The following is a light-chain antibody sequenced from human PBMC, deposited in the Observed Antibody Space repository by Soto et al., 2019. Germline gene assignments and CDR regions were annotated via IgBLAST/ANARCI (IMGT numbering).Light chain of an antibody. V-gene: IGKV1-8*01. CDR3: QQYNSYPWT. Sequence: AIRMTQSPSSFSASTVDRVTITGLASQGISSYLAWYQQKPGKAPKLLIYAASTLQSGVPSRFSGSGSGTDFTLTISCLQSEDFATYYCQQYNSYPWTFGQGTKVDIK. CDR1: QGISSY. CDR2: AAS. J-gene: IGKJ1*01.